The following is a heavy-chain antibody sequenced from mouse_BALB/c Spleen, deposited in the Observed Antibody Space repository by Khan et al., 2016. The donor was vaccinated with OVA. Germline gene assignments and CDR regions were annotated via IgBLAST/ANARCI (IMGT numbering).Heavy chain of an antibody. CDR2: IWSGGST. CDR1: SFSLTTYG. J-gene: IGHJ3*01. V-gene: IGHV2-2*02. CDR3: ARNYDYDEGLAY. D-gene: IGHD2-4*01. Sequence: QVQLKQSGPGLVQPSQSLSITCTVSSFSLTTYGVHWVRQSPGKGLEWLGAIWSGGSTDYNAAFISRLSISKDNSKSQVFFKMNSLQANDTAIYYCARNYDYDEGLAYWGQGTLVTVSA.